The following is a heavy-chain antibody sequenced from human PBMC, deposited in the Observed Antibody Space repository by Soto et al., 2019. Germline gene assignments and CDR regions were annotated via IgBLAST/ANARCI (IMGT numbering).Heavy chain of an antibody. J-gene: IGHJ5*02. CDR3: ARGGLAARKGRWFDP. V-gene: IGHV4-59*02. Sequence: SEPLSLTGSVPVDSVRSYYWGWIRQPPGKGLEWIGYIHYSGSTNYNPCLKSRVTISVDTPKNQFTLKVNSMTAADTAVYYYARGGLAARKGRWFDPWGQGTLVTVS. CDR1: VDSVRSYY. CDR2: IHYSGST. D-gene: IGHD6-6*01.